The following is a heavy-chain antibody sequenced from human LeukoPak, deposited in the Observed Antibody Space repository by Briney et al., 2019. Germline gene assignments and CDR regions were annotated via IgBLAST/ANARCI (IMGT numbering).Heavy chain of an antibody. CDR2: IYYSGST. D-gene: IGHD2-2*01. J-gene: IGHJ6*02. V-gene: IGHV4-59*12. Sequence: SETLSLTCTVSGGSISSYYWSWIRQPPGKGLEWIGYIYYSGSTNYNPSLKSRVTISVDTSKNQFSLKLSSVTAADTAVYYCARHSKGVVVPAATSLNGMDVWGQGTTVTVSS. CDR3: ARHSKGVVVPAATSLNGMDV. CDR1: GGSISSYY.